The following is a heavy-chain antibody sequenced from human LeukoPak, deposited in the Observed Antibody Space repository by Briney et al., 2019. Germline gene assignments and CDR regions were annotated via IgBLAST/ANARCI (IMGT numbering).Heavy chain of an antibody. CDR1: GFTFSSYA. D-gene: IGHD1-26*01. Sequence: GGSLRLSCAASGFTFSSYAMSWVRQAPGKGLEWVSAISGSGGSTYYADSVKGRFTISRDNSKNTLYLQMNSLRAEDTAVYYCAKDSFSGRFYYYYYMDVWGKGTTVTVSS. CDR3: AKDSFSGRFYYYYYMDV. CDR2: ISGSGGST. J-gene: IGHJ6*03. V-gene: IGHV3-23*01.